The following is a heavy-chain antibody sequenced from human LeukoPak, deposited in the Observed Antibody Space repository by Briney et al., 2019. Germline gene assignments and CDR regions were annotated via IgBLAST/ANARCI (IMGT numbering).Heavy chain of an antibody. V-gene: IGHV4-61*08. CDR2: IYYSGST. CDR1: GGSISSGGYS. Sequence: SQTLSLTCAVSGGSISSGGYSWSWIRQPPGKGLEWIGYIYYSGSTNYNPSLKSRVTISVDTSKNQFSLKLSSVTAADTAVYYCASSTSCYAPLLGWGQGTLVTVSS. CDR3: ASSTSCYAPLLG. D-gene: IGHD2-2*01. J-gene: IGHJ4*02.